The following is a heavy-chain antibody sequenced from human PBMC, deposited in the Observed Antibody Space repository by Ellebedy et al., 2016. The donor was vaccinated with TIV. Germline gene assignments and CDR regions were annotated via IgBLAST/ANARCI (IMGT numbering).Heavy chain of an antibody. Sequence: GESLKISCAASEFTFSTYWMNWVRQAPGKGLEWVALIYYDGSKEYYADSVKGRFTVSRDNSKNTVYLQMNSLGAEDTAVYYCVCSTTVTAFDLWGQGTVVIVSS. J-gene: IGHJ3*01. D-gene: IGHD4-17*01. V-gene: IGHV3-33*08. CDR1: EFTFSTYW. CDR3: VCSTTVTAFDL. CDR2: IYYDGSKE.